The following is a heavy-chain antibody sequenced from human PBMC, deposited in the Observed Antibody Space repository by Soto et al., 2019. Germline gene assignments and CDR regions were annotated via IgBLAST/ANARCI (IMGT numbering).Heavy chain of an antibody. CDR2: MNPNSGNT. Sequence: ASVKVSCKASGYTFTSYDINWVRQATGQGLEWMGWMNPNSGNTGYAQKFQGRVTMTRNTSISTAYMELSSLRSEDTAVYYCARGQEDIVLMVYGEDGGVFDYWGQGTLVTVSS. V-gene: IGHV1-8*01. J-gene: IGHJ4*02. CDR1: GYTFTSYD. CDR3: ARGQEDIVLMVYGEDGGVFDY. D-gene: IGHD2-8*01.